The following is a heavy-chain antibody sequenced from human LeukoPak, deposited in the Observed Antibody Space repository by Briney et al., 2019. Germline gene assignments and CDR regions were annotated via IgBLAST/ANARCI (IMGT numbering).Heavy chain of an antibody. Sequence: ASVKVSCKASGYTFTGYYMHWVRQAPGQGLEWMGWINPNRGGTNYAQKFQGRVTMTRDTSISTAYMELSSLRSEDTAVYYCARDRGYYYDSSGQPGAFDIWGQGTMVTVSS. CDR1: GYTFTGYY. V-gene: IGHV1-2*02. CDR2: INPNRGGT. D-gene: IGHD3-22*01. J-gene: IGHJ3*02. CDR3: ARDRGYYYDSSGQPGAFDI.